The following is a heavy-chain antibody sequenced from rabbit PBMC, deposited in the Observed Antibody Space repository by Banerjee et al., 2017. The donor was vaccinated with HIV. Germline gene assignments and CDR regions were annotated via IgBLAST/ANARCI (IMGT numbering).Heavy chain of an antibody. J-gene: IGHJ4*01. Sequence: QEQLVESGGGLVQPEGSLTLTCTASGFSFSRSYYMCWVRQAPGKGLELIVCIYSGSGITWDASGVNGRFSISRENTQNTLFLQLNSLTAADTATYFCVREVAAKFSLWGPGTLVTVS. CDR3: VREVAAKFSL. CDR1: GFSFSRSYY. V-gene: IGHV1S43*01. D-gene: IGHD4-1*01. CDR2: IYSGSGIT.